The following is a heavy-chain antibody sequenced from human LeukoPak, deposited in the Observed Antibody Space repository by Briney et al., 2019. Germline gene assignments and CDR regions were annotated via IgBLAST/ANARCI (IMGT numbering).Heavy chain of an antibody. J-gene: IGHJ4*02. D-gene: IGHD2-2*02. CDR2: IYYTGST. Sequence: SETLSLTCIVSGDSISNYYWSWLRQPPGKGLEWIGYIYYTGSTRYNPSLNGRVTISVDTSKNHFSLKLSSVTAADTAVYYCARWGCTSTTCYTPFDFWGPGTLVTVSS. CDR1: GDSISNYY. CDR3: ARWGCTSTTCYTPFDF. V-gene: IGHV4-59*01.